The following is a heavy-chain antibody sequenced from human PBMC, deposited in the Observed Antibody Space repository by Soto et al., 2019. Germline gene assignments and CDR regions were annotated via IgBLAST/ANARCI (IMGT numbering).Heavy chain of an antibody. Sequence: PGESVKLSCKGSGYDFATYWIGWVRQMPGKGLEWMGIIYPGDSDTKYSPSFQGQVTISVDKSISTAYLQWSSLKASDTAMYYCARQRYNSGPTDNDMDVWGQGTTVTVSS. CDR3: ARQRYNSGPTDNDMDV. D-gene: IGHD6-19*01. V-gene: IGHV5-51*01. CDR1: GYDFATYW. CDR2: IYPGDSDT. J-gene: IGHJ6*02.